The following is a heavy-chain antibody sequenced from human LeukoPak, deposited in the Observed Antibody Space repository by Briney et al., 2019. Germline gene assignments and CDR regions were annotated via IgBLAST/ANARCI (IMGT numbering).Heavy chain of an antibody. CDR2: ISGSGGST. Sequence: PWGSLRLSCAASGFTFSSYAMSWVRQAPGKGLEWVSAISGSGGSTYYADSVKGRFTIPRDNSKNTLYLQMNSLRAEDTAVYYCAKDARCCTSSSGSYGMDVRGQGTTVTVSS. V-gene: IGHV3-23*01. J-gene: IGHJ6*02. CDR1: GFTFSSYA. CDR3: AKDARCCTSSSGSYGMDV. D-gene: IGHD2-2*01.